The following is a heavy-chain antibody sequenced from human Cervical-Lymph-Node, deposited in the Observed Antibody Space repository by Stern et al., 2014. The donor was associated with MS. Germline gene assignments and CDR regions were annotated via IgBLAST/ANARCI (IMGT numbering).Heavy chain of an antibody. V-gene: IGHV4-59*01. J-gene: IGHJ4*02. CDR3: ASDYGDSSFDY. CDR1: GGSISSYY. CDR2: IYYSGST. Sequence: QLQLQESGPGLVKPSETLSLTCTVSGGSISSYYWSWIRQPPGKGLEWIGYIYYSGSTNYNPSLKSRVTISVDTSKNQFSLKLSSVTAADTAVYYCASDYGDSSFDYWGQGTLVTVSS. D-gene: IGHD4-17*01.